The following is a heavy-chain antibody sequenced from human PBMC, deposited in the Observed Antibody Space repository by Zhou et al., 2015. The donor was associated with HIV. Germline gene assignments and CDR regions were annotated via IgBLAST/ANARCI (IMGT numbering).Heavy chain of an antibody. CDR1: GGTFGNYP. J-gene: IGHJ4*02. Sequence: QVQLVQSGAEVKKPGSSVKVSCKTSGGTFGNYPISWVRQAPGQGLEWMGMTIPIFRTSHYAQKLQGRLTITADASTSTAYMELRSLRTEDTAMYYCARDFSPDDDFWIGHSQPGDYWGQGTLVTVSS. CDR3: ARDFSPDDDFWIGHSQPGDY. D-gene: IGHD3-3*01. V-gene: IGHV1-69*15. CDR2: TIPIFRTS.